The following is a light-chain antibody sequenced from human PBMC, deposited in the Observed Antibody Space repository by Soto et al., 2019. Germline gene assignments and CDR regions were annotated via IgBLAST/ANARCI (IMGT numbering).Light chain of an antibody. CDR1: SSNIGSHT. CDR2: DNN. V-gene: IGLV1-44*01. J-gene: IGLJ2*01. Sequence: QAVLTQPPSASGTPGQRVTISCSGSSSNIGSHTVTWYHLLPGSAPKLLIYDNNERPSGVPDRFSGSKSGTSASLAISGLQTEDEADYYCASWDDTLNGVLFGGGTKVTVL. CDR3: ASWDDTLNGVL.